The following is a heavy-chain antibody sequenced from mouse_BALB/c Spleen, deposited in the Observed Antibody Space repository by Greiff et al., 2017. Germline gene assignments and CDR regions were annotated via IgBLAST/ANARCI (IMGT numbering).Heavy chain of an antibody. Sequence: VQLKESGAELVRSGASVKLSCTASGFNIKDYYMHWVKQRPEQGLEWIGWIDPENGDTEYAPKFQGKATMTADTSSNTAYLQLSSLTSEDTAVYYCNEITTATDYWGQGTTLTVSS. CDR2: IDPENGDT. CDR3: NEITTATDY. J-gene: IGHJ2*01. V-gene: IGHV14-4*02. D-gene: IGHD1-2*01. CDR1: GFNIKDYY.